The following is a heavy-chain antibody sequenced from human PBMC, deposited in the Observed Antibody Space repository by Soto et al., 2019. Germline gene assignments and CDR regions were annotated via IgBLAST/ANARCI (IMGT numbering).Heavy chain of an antibody. CDR1: GFTFSSFA. V-gene: IGHV3-23*01. CDR3: AGPGYSSQDY. D-gene: IGHD5-18*01. Sequence: GWSLRLSCAASGFTFSSFALSWVRQAPGKGLEWVSAISGSGDGTDYADSVKGRFTISRDNSKNTLYLQMNSLRAEDTAVYYCAGPGYSSQDYWGQGAPVTGSS. J-gene: IGHJ4*02. CDR2: ISGSGDGT.